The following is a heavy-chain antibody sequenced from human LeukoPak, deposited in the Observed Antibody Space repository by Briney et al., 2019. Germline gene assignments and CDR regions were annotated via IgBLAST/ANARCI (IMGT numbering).Heavy chain of an antibody. V-gene: IGHV1-2*06. CDR2: INPNSGGT. CDR1: GYTFTGYY. Sequence: ASVKVPCKASGYTFTGYYMHWVRQAPGQGLEWMGRINPNSGGTNYAQKFQGRVTMTRDTSISTAYMELSRLRSDDTTVYYCARVVTVGDAFDIWGQGTMVTVSS. J-gene: IGHJ3*02. CDR3: ARVVTVGDAFDI. D-gene: IGHD4-11*01.